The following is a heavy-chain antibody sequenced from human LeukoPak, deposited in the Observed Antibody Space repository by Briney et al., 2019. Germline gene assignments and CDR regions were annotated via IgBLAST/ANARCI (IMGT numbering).Heavy chain of an antibody. V-gene: IGHV3-53*05. CDR3: ATNAVVVAATGVLDI. Sequence: PGGSLRLSCAASITVRSNYMTWVRQAPGKGLEWVSVIYSGGDKYYADSVKGRFTISRDNSQNTLYLQMNGLRVEDTGVYYCATNAVVVAATGVLDIWGQGTMVTVSS. D-gene: IGHD2-15*01. CDR1: ITVRSNY. J-gene: IGHJ3*02. CDR2: IYSGGDK.